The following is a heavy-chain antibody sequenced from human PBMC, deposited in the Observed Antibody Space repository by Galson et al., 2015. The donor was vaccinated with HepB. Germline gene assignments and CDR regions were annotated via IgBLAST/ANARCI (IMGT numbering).Heavy chain of an antibody. V-gene: IGHV3-30*03. D-gene: IGHD3-10*02. CDR2: ISYDGSNK. Sequence: SLRLSCAASGFTFSHYGMHWVRQAPGKGLEWVAVISYDGSNKYYADSVKGRFTISRDDAKNSLFLQMNSLRAEDTAVYYCARSLSVDLSPRFGLHFDYWGQGTPVTVSS. CDR3: ARSLSVDLSPRFGLHFDY. CDR1: GFTFSHYG. J-gene: IGHJ4*02.